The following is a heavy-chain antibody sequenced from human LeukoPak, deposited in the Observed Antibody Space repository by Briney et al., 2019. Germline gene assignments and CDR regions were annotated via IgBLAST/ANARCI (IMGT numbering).Heavy chain of an antibody. J-gene: IGHJ5*02. D-gene: IGHD3-3*01. Sequence: SETLSLTCTVSGGSISSGGYYWSWIRQPPGKGLEWIGYIYHSGSTYYNPSLKSRVTISVDRSKNQFSLKLSSVTAADTAVYYCARQSDFWSGYYWFDPWGQGTLVTVSS. V-gene: IGHV4-30-2*01. CDR2: IYHSGST. CDR3: ARQSDFWSGYYWFDP. CDR1: GGSISSGGYY.